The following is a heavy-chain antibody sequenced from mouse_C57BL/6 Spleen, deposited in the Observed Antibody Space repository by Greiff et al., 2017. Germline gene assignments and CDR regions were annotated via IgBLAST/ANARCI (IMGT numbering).Heavy chain of an antibody. CDR2: IDPETGGT. CDR1: GYTFTDYE. Sequence: VQLHQSGAELVRPGASVTLSCKASGYTFTDYEMHWVKQTPVHGLEWIGAIDPETGGTAYNQKFKGKAILTADKSSRTAYMELRSLTSEDSAVYYGTRAPQLGTGAMDYWGQGTSVTVSS. D-gene: IGHD4-1*02. V-gene: IGHV1-15*01. CDR3: TRAPQLGTGAMDY. J-gene: IGHJ4*01.